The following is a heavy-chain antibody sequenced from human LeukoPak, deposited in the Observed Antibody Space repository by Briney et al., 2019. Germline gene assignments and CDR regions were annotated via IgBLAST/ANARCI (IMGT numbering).Heavy chain of an antibody. CDR1: GFTFSSYW. V-gene: IGHV3-7*03. CDR3: AKIKSIFGVVSRPFDH. J-gene: IGHJ4*02. D-gene: IGHD3-3*01. Sequence: GGSLRLSCAASGFTFSSYWMSWVRQAPGKGLEWVANIKQDGSEKYYVDSVKGRFTISRDNAKNSLYLQMNSLRAGDTAVYYCAKIKSIFGVVSRPFDHWGQGTLVTVSS. CDR2: IKQDGSEK.